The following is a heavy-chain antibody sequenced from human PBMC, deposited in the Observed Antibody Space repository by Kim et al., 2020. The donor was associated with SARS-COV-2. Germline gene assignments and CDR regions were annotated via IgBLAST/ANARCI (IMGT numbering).Heavy chain of an antibody. CDR3: ARDGYNPLGLD. V-gene: IGHV3-74*01. Sequence: GESLRLSCAASGFSFNNFWMHWVRQPPGKGLVWVARIDGDGSRTTYADSVKGRFTISRDNAKNTLFLQVNSLRAEDTAVYYCARDGYNPLGLDWGQGTLVTVSS. J-gene: IGHJ4*02. D-gene: IGHD5-12*01. CDR1: GFSFNNFW. CDR2: IDGDGSRT.